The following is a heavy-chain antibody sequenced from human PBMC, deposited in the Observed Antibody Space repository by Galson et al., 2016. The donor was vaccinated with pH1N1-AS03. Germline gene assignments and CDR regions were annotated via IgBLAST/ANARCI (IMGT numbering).Heavy chain of an antibody. CDR1: GGSVSSSSYS. CDR2: IFYSGST. V-gene: IGHV4-61*01. J-gene: IGHJ4*02. Sequence: ETLSLTCTVSGGSVSSSSYSWSWIRQPPGRGLEWIGYIFYSGSTNYNPSLKSRVTISVDRSKNQYSLKLSSVTAADTAVYYCARTGFYDVLTGSVPPFDFWGQGILVTVSS. CDR3: ARTGFYDVLTGSVPPFDF. D-gene: IGHD3-9*01.